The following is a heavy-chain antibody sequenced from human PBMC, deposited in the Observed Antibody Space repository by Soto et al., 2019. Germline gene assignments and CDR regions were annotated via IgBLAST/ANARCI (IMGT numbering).Heavy chain of an antibody. CDR3: ARAQDYYYYMDV. V-gene: IGHV3-33*03. J-gene: IGHJ6*03. CDR2: IWYDGSNK. CDR1: GFTFXTYG. Sequence: GGSLRLSCAACGFTFXTYGMHWVRQAPGKGLEWVALIWYDGSNKDYADSVKGRFTISRDNSKNTLYLQMNSLRAEDTAVYYCARAQDYYYYMDVWGKGTTVTVSS.